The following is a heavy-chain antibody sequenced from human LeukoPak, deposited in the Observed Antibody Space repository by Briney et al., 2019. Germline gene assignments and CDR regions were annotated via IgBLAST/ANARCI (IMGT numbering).Heavy chain of an antibody. CDR1: GYTFTGYY. Sequence: GASVKVSCKASGYTFTGYYMHWVRQAPGQGLEWMGWINPNSGGTNYAQKFQGRVTMTRDTSISTAYMELRSLRSDDTAVYYCARDLGYYDSSGYYGVEGSYFDYWGQGTLVTVSS. CDR2: INPNSGGT. V-gene: IGHV1-2*02. D-gene: IGHD3-22*01. J-gene: IGHJ4*02. CDR3: ARDLGYYDSSGYYGVEGSYFDY.